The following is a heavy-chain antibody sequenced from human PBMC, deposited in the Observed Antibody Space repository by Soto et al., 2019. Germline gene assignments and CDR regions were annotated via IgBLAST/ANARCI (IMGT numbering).Heavy chain of an antibody. D-gene: IGHD3-10*01. V-gene: IGHV4-31*03. CDR2: IYYNGNA. CDR3: ARGELWWDF. Sequence: QVQLQESGPGLVKPSQTLSLTCTVSGGSISSGTYYWSWIRQHPGKGLEWIGFIYYNGNAFYNPSLKSRVAISLDTSKNQLSLKLSSLTAADTTVYFCARGELWWDFWGQGTLVTVSS. CDR1: GGSISSGTYY. J-gene: IGHJ4*02.